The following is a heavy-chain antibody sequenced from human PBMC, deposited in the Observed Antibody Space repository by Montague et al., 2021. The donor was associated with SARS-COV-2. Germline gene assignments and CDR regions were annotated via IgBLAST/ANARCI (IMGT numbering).Heavy chain of an antibody. Sequence: SETLSLTCTVSGGSISSYYWSWIRQPPGKGLEWIGYIYYSGSTXXXPSXKSRVTISVDTSKNQFSLKLSSVTAADTAMYYCARGSGWVGNAFDIWGQGTMVTVSS. CDR3: ARGSGWVGNAFDI. CDR1: GGSISSYY. CDR2: IYYSGST. J-gene: IGHJ3*02. D-gene: IGHD6-19*01. V-gene: IGHV4-59*01.